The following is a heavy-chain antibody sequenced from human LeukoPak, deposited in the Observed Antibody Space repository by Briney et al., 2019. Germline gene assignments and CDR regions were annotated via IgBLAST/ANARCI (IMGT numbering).Heavy chain of an antibody. J-gene: IGHJ4*02. CDR2: ISFDGNNK. D-gene: IGHD2-2*01. CDR3: AKDGGSATVVVPDIIDY. V-gene: IGHV3-30-3*01. CDR1: GFTFSRYA. Sequence: GGSLRLSCAASGFTFSRYAMHWVRQAPGKGLEWVAVISFDGNNKYYPDSVKGRCTISRDNSKNTLYVQMNNLRAEDTAVYYCAKDGGSATVVVPDIIDYWGQGTLVTVSS.